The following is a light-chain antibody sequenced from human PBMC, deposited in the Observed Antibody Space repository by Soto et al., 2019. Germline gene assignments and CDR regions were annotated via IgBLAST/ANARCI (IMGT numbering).Light chain of an antibody. Sequence: EIVLTQSPGTLSLSPGERATLSCRASESVSSRCLAWYQQKPGQAPRLLIYAASSRATGIPDRFSGSGSGTDFTLTISRLEPEDFALYYCHQYDSSLYTFDQGTKLEIK. CDR2: AAS. CDR3: HQYDSSLYT. J-gene: IGKJ2*01. V-gene: IGKV3-20*01. CDR1: ESVSSRC.